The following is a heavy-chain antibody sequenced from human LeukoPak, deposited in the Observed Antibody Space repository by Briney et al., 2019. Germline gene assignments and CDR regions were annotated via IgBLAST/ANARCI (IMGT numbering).Heavy chain of an antibody. CDR1: GYTFTGYY. D-gene: IGHD6-6*01. Sequence: GASVKVSCKASGYTFTGYYMHWVRQAPGQGLEWMGWINPNSGGTNYAQKFQGRVTMTRDTSISTAYMELSRLRSDDTAVYYCARAASTAARYYYYYGMDVWGQGTTVTVSS. CDR2: INPNSGGT. J-gene: IGHJ6*02. V-gene: IGHV1-2*02. CDR3: ARAASTAARYYYYYGMDV.